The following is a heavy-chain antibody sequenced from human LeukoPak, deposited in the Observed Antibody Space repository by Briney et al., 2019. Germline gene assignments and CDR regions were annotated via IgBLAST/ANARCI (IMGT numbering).Heavy chain of an antibody. CDR2: INHSGST. D-gene: IGHD3-3*01. CDR1: GGSLSGYY. V-gene: IGHV4-34*01. Sequence: SETLSLTCAVYGGSLSGYYWSWIRQPPGKGLEWIGEINHSGSTNYNPSLKSRVTTSVDTSKNQFYLKLGSVTAADTAVYYCARLHFYDVWSGYLNCFDPWGQGTLVTVSS. CDR3: ARLHFYDVWSGYLNCFDP. J-gene: IGHJ5*02.